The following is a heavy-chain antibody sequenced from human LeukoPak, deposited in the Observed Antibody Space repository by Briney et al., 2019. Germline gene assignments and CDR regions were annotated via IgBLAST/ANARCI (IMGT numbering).Heavy chain of an antibody. CDR2: IYYSGST. J-gene: IGHJ5*02. Sequence: SETLSLTCTVSGGSISSYYWSWIRQPPGKGLEWIGYIYYSGSTNYNPSLKSRVTISVDTSKNQFSLKLSSVTAADTAVYYCARAVNYDFWSGHNWFDPWGQGTLVTVSS. V-gene: IGHV4-59*08. CDR1: GGSISSYY. D-gene: IGHD3-3*01. CDR3: ARAVNYDFWSGHNWFDP.